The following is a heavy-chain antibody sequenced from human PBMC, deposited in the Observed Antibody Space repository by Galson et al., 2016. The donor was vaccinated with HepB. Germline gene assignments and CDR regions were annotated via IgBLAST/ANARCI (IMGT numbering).Heavy chain of an antibody. J-gene: IGHJ4*02. Sequence: TLSLTCAVPGVSISVNKWWSWVRQHPGKGLEWIGYIYYSGSTCYNPSLRSRVTISADTSKNQFSLKLSSVTAADTAVYYCASWGYSSSRYSDYWGQGTLVTVSS. CDR1: GVSISVNKW. V-gene: IGHV4-31*11. CDR2: IYYSGST. D-gene: IGHD6-13*01. CDR3: ASWGYSSSRYSDY.